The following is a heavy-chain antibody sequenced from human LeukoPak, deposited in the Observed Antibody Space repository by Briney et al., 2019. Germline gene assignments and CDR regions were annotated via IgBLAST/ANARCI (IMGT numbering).Heavy chain of an antibody. Sequence: ASVKVSCKASGYTFTGYYMHWVRQAPGQGLEWMGWINPNSGGTNYAQKFQGRVTMTRDTSISTACMELSRLRSDDTAVYYCAVSAERGINYYDSLGWFDPWGQGTLVTVSS. D-gene: IGHD3-22*01. V-gene: IGHV1-2*02. CDR1: GYTFTGYY. CDR2: INPNSGGT. J-gene: IGHJ5*02. CDR3: AVSAERGINYYDSLGWFDP.